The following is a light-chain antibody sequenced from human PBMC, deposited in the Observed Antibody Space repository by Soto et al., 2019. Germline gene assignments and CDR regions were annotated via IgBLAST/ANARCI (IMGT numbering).Light chain of an antibody. CDR2: DVS. CDR1: SSDIGGYDS. CDR3: SSYTSSSTVV. Sequence: QSVLTQSPSASGSPGQSVTISCTGTSSDIGGYDSVSWYQQHPGKAPKVMIYDVSKRPSGVPDRFSGSKSGKTASLTISGLQADDEADYYCSSYTSSSTVVFGIGTKVTVL. J-gene: IGLJ1*01. V-gene: IGLV2-8*01.